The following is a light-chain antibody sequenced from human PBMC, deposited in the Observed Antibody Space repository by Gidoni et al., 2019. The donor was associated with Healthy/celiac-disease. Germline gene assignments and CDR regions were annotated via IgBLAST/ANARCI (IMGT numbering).Light chain of an antibody. J-gene: IGKJ3*01. CDR2: AAS. CDR3: QKYNSAPPFT. V-gene: IGKV1-27*01. CDR1: QGISNY. Sequence: DIQMTQSPSSLSASVGDRVTITCRASQGISNYLAWYQQKPRKVPKLLIYAASTLQSGVPSRFSGRGSGTDFTLTISSLQPEDVATYYCQKYNSAPPFTFGPGTKVDIK.